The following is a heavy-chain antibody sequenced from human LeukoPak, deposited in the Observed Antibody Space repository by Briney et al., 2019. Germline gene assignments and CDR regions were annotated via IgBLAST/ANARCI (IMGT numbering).Heavy chain of an antibody. D-gene: IGHD3-9*01. Sequence: SETLSLTCTVSCGSISSGDYYWSWIRQPPGKGLEWIGYIYYSGNTYYNPSLKSRVTISVNTSKNQFSLNLSSVTAADTAVYYCARGRGDILPGFDYWGQGTLVSVSS. CDR1: CGSISSGDYY. CDR2: IYYSGNT. V-gene: IGHV4-30-4*08. J-gene: IGHJ4*02. CDR3: ARGRGDILPGFDY.